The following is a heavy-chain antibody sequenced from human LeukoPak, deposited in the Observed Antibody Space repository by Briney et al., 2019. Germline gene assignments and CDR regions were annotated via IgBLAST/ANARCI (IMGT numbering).Heavy chain of an antibody. V-gene: IGHV3-23*01. CDR3: AKGRDTSPYWYFDL. J-gene: IGHJ2*01. D-gene: IGHD2-2*01. Sequence: GGSLRLSCAASGLTFSSYAMIWVRQAPGKGLEWVSGVSAGGGSTYYADSVKGRFTISRDTSKNTLYLQMNSLRVEDTAVYYCAKGRDTSPYWYFDLWGHGTLVTVSS. CDR2: VSAGGGST. CDR1: GLTFSSYA.